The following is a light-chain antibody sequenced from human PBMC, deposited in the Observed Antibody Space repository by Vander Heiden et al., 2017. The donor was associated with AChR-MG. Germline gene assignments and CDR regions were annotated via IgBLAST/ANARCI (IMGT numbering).Light chain of an antibody. V-gene: IGLV1-40*01. CDR3: QSYDNSLNGRYV. CDR1: SSNIGAGYD. J-gene: IGLJ3*02. CDR2: ANS. Sequence: QSVLAQPPSVSGAPGPRVTISCTGSSSNIGAGYDVHWYQERPGTAPKLLLYANSNRPSGVPDRFSCSNSGTSASPAITGLQAEDEADYDCQSYDNSLNGRYVFGGGTKLTVL.